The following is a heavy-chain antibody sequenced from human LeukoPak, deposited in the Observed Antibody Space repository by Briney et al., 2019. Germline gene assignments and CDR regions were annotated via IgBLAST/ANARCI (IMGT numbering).Heavy chain of an antibody. CDR3: AKTPLPAAMVYYYMDV. Sequence: GGSLRLSCAASGFTFSSYGMHWVRQAPGKGLEWVAVISYDGSNKHYADSVKGRFTISRDNSKNTLYLQVNSLRAEDTAVYYCAKTPLPAAMVYYYMDVWGKGTTVTVSS. J-gene: IGHJ6*03. CDR2: ISYDGSNK. D-gene: IGHD2-2*01. CDR1: GFTFSSYG. V-gene: IGHV3-30*18.